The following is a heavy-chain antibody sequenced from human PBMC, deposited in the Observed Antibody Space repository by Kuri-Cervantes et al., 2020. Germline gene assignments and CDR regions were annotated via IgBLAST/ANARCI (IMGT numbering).Heavy chain of an antibody. Sequence: GESLKISCAASGFTFSSYEMNWVRQAPGKGLEWVSYISSSGSTIYYADPVKGRFTISRDNAKNSLYLQMNSLRAEDTAVYYCARDRGDYGGNSLSFYYGMDVWGQGTTVTVSS. V-gene: IGHV3-48*03. J-gene: IGHJ6*02. CDR1: GFTFSSYE. D-gene: IGHD4-23*01. CDR2: ISSSGSTI. CDR3: ARDRGDYGGNSLSFYYGMDV.